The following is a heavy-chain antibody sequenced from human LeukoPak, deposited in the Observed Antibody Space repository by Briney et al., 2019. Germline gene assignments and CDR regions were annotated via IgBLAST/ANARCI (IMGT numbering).Heavy chain of an antibody. CDR2: IYHSGST. J-gene: IGHJ5*02. CDR1: GYSISSGYY. CDR3: ARDIRSIAAAGAWFDP. V-gene: IGHV4-38-2*02. Sequence: SETLSLTCAVSGYSISSGYYWGWIRQPPGKGLEWIGSIYHSGSTYYNPSLKSRVTISVDTSKNQFSLKLSSVTAADTAVYYCARDIRSIAAAGAWFDPWGQGTLVTVSS. D-gene: IGHD6-13*01.